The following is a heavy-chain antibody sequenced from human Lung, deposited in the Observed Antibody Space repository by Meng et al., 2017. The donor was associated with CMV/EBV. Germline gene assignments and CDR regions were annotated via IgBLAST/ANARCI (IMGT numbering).Heavy chain of an antibody. V-gene: IGHV4-39*07. CDR2: MYYSGST. D-gene: IGHD3-22*01. CDR3: ARGYYSDSSGHYYANPHWVDP. CDR1: GGSISSNSYY. J-gene: IGHJ5*02. Sequence: SETLSLTCSVSGGSISSNSYYWGWIRQPPGKGLEWIGSMYYSGSTYYNPSLKSRVTISVDTSKKQISLKLSSVTAADTAVYYCARGYYSDSSGHYYANPHWVDPWGRCTLVTFSS.